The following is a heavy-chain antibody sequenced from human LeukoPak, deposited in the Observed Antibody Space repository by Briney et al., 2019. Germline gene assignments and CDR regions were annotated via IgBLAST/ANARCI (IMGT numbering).Heavy chain of an antibody. CDR3: TTGRGYSYGYYYYYMDV. J-gene: IGHJ6*03. V-gene: IGHV3-15*01. Sequence: GGSLRLSCVASGFILSTSEMNWVRQAPGRGLEWVGRIKSKTDGGTTDYAAPVKGRFTISRDDSKNTLYLQMSSLKTEDTAVYYCTTGRGYSYGYYYYYMDVWGKGTTVTVSS. D-gene: IGHD5-18*01. CDR1: GFILSTSE. CDR2: IKSKTDGGTT.